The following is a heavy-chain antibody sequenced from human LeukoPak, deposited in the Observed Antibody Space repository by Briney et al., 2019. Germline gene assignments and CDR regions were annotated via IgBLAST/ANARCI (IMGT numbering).Heavy chain of an antibody. V-gene: IGHV3-30*02. J-gene: IGHJ4*02. CDR3: ARDPSGPPDY. CDR1: GFTFSNYD. CDR2: IRYDGSKE. D-gene: IGHD2-8*02. Sequence: GGSLRLSCAASGFTFSNYDMHWVRQAPGKGLEWVATIRYDGSKEDYADSVEGRFTISRDNSKNTFFLQMNSLRVEDTGVYYCARDPSGPPDYWGQGTLVTVSS.